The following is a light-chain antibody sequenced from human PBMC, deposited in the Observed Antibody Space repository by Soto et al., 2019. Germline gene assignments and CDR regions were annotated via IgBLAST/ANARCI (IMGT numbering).Light chain of an antibody. V-gene: IGKV1-39*01. J-gene: IGKJ2*01. CDR2: VAS. CDR3: QQTYTTPRT. Sequence: DIQMTQSPSSLSASVGDRVTITCRTSQSISRYLHWYQQKPGEAPKLLIYVASSLQSGVPSRFSGSGSGTDFTLPISSLQPEDFETYYCQQTYTTPRTFGQGTKLEIK. CDR1: QSISRY.